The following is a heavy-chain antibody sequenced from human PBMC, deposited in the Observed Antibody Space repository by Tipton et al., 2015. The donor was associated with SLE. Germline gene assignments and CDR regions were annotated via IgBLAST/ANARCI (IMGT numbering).Heavy chain of an antibody. D-gene: IGHD3-10*01. V-gene: IGHV5-51*03. CDR1: GYSFTNSW. CDR2: IDPSDSDT. CDR3: ARRWFQTVFDY. J-gene: IGHJ4*02. Sequence: QLAQSGAEVKKPGEALQISCKTSGYSFTNSWIVWFRHMPGKGLECMGMIDPSDSDTRYNPSFQGHVSMSIDRSTTTAYLQWRSLKASDTAMYFCARRWFQTVFDYWGQRTLVTVSS.